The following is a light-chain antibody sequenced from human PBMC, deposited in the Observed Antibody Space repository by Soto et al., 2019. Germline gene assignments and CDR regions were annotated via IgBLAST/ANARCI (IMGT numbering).Light chain of an antibody. CDR1: SSDVGGYNY. CDR3: SSYTSSSTLV. V-gene: IGLV2-14*01. Sequence: QSVLTQPASVSGSPGHSITISCTGTSSDVGGYNYVSWYQQHPGKAPKLMICDVSDRPSGVSNRFSGSKSGNTASLTISGLQVEDEADYYCSSYTSSSTLVFGGGTKLTVL. CDR2: DVS. J-gene: IGLJ2*01.